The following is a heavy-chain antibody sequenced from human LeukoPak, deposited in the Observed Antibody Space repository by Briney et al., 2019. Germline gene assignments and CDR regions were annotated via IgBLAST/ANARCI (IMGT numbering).Heavy chain of an antibody. V-gene: IGHV4-34*01. D-gene: IGHD3-22*01. CDR3: ARGPYDYYDSSGYPGDY. J-gene: IGHJ4*02. CDR2: INHSGST. Sequence: TSETLSLTCAVYGGSFSGYYWSWIRQPRGKGLEWIGEINHSGSTNYNPSLKSRVTISVDTSKNQFSLKLSSVTAADTAVYYCARGPYDYYDSSGYPGDYWGQGTLVTVSS. CDR1: GGSFSGYY.